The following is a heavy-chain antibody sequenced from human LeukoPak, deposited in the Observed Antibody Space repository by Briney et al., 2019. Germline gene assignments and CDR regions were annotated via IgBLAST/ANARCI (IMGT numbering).Heavy chain of an antibody. CDR3: ARSNDYDNKEFDY. Sequence: GASVKVSCKASGGTFSSYAISWVRQAPGQGLEWMGGIIPIFGTANYAQKFQGRVTITADESTSTAYMELSSLRSEDTAVYYCARSNDYDNKEFDYWGQGTLVTVSS. CDR1: GGTFSSYA. D-gene: IGHD3-22*01. V-gene: IGHV1-69*13. CDR2: IIPIFGTA. J-gene: IGHJ4*02.